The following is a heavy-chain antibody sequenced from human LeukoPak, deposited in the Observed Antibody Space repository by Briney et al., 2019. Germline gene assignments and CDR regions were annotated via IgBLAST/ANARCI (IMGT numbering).Heavy chain of an antibody. CDR3: ARDLRPYSGYDNLAFDI. CDR1: GFTFSSYD. Sequence: GGSLRLSCAASGFTFSSYDMNWVRQAPGKGLEWVSYISTSGSTTYYADSVKGRFTISRDNAKNSLFLQMNSLRAEDTAVYYCARDLRPYSGYDNLAFDIWGQGTMVTVSS. J-gene: IGHJ3*02. V-gene: IGHV3-48*03. CDR2: ISTSGSTT. D-gene: IGHD5-12*01.